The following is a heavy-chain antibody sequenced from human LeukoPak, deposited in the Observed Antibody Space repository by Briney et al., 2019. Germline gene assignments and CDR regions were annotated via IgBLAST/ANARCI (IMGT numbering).Heavy chain of an antibody. J-gene: IGHJ4*02. D-gene: IGHD2-2*01. V-gene: IGHV3-15*01. CDR1: GFIFSNYA. CDR2: IRSKTGGGTI. Sequence: PGGSLRLSCAASGFIFSNYAMSWVRQAPGKGLEWVGLIRSKTGGGTIDYAAPVKDRFTISRDDSKYTLYLHMNSLKTEDTAVYYCTTLAPANNGQNYWGQGTLVTVSS. CDR3: TTLAPANNGQNY.